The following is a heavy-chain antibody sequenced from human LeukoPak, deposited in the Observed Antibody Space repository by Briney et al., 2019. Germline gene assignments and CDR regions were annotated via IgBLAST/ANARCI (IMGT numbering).Heavy chain of an antibody. CDR2: ISGSGGST. CDR1: RFTFSSYT. CDR3: AKAVGSRSLDPYYYYYGMDV. V-gene: IGHV3-23*01. J-gene: IGHJ6*02. D-gene: IGHD2-15*01. Sequence: GGSLRLSCAASRFTFSSYTMNWVRQAPGKGLEWVAAISGSGGSTYYADSVKGRFTISRDNSKNTLYLQMNSLRAEDTAVYYCAKAVGSRSLDPYYYYYGMDVWGQGTTVTVSS.